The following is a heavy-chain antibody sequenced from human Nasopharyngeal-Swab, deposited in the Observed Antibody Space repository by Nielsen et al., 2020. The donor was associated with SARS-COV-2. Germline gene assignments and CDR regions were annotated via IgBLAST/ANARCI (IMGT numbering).Heavy chain of an antibody. CDR1: GFTFGDDA. V-gene: IGHV3-49*03. J-gene: IGHJ6*02. D-gene: IGHD4-23*01. CDR2: IRSKTYGGTA. CDR3: ARVRVMTRVVTHYYCGIDV. Sequence: GESLKISCTASGFTFGDDAVSWFRQAPRKGLDWVGYIRSKTYGGTAEYAASVKGRFTISRDDSRSIAYLQMNSLEAEDTAVYYCARVRVMTRVVTHYYCGIDVWGQGTTVTVSS.